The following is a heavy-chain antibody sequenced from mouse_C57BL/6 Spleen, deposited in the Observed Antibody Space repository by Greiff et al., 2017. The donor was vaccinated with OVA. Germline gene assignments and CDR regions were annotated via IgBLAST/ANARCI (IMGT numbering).Heavy chain of an antibody. CDR2: IRNKANGYTT. Sequence: EVHLVESGGGLVQPGGSLSLSCAASGFTFTDYYMSWVRQPPGKALEWLGFIRNKANGYTTEYSASVKGRFTISRDNYQSILYLQMNALGAEDRSPYFCARSRGDYWGQGTPPTGSS. J-gene: IGHJ2*01. CDR3: ARSRGDY. V-gene: IGHV7-3*01. CDR1: GFTFTDYY.